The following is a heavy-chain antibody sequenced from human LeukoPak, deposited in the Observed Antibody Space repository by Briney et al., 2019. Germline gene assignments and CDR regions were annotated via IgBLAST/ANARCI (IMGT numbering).Heavy chain of an antibody. CDR1: GGSISSYY. J-gene: IGHJ1*01. V-gene: IGHV4-59*08. CDR2: IYYSGST. CDR3: ARLRVGASHTAEYFQH. Sequence: SETLSLTCTVSGGSISSYYWSWIRQPPGKGLEWIGYIYYSGSTNYNPSLKSRVTISVGTSKNQFSLKLSSVTAADTAVYYCARLRVGASHTAEYFQHWGQGTLVTVSS. D-gene: IGHD1-26*01.